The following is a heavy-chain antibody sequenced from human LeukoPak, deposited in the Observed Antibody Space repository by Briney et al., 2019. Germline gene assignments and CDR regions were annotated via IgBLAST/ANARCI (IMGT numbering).Heavy chain of an antibody. Sequence: GESLKISCKGSGYSFTSYWIDWVRQMLGKGLEWMGIIYPGDSDTRYSPSFQGQVTISADKSISTAYLQWSSLKASDTAMYYCARRGYSYGYWFDPWGQGTLVTVSS. CDR1: GYSFTSYW. D-gene: IGHD5-18*01. J-gene: IGHJ5*02. V-gene: IGHV5-51*01. CDR3: ARRGYSYGYWFDP. CDR2: IYPGDSDT.